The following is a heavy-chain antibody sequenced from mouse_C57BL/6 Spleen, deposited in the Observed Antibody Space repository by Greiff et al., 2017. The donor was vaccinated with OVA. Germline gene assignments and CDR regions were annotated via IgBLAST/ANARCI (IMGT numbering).Heavy chain of an antibody. CDR2: ISYSGST. V-gene: IGHV3-8*01. CDR3: ARGELGYAMDY. CDR1: GYSTTSDY. D-gene: IGHD4-1*01. J-gene: IGHJ4*01. Sequence: EVQLQESGPGLAKPSQTLSLTCSVTGYSTTSDYWNWIRKFPGNKLEYMGYISYSGSTYYNPSLKSRISITRDTSKNQYYLQLNSVTTEDTATYYCARGELGYAMDYWGQGTSVTVSS.